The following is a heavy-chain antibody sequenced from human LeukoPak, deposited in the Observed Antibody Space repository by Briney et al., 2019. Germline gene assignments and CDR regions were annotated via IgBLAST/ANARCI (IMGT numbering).Heavy chain of an antibody. D-gene: IGHD6-6*01. V-gene: IGHV1-69*05. CDR3: ARGSKYYLDY. CDR1: GGTFSSYA. CDR2: IIPIFGTA. J-gene: IGHJ4*02. Sequence: SVKLSCKASGGTFSSYAISWVRQAPGQGLEWMGRIIPIFGTANYAQKFQGRVTITTDESTSTAYMELSSLRSEDTAVYYYARGSKYYLDYWGQGTLVTVSS.